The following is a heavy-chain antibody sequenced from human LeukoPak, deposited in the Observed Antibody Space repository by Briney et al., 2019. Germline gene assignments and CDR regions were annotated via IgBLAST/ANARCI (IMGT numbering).Heavy chain of an antibody. D-gene: IGHD3-3*01. CDR3: ASSVLRFLEWLYTFDY. CDR2: IIPIFGTA. J-gene: IGHJ4*02. V-gene: IGHV1-69*13. Sequence: SVKVSCKASGGTFSSYAISWVRQAPGQGLEWMGGIIPIFGTANYAQKFQGRVTITADESTSTAYMELSSLRSEDTAVYYCASSVLRFLEWLYTFDYWGQGTLVTVSS. CDR1: GGTFSSYA.